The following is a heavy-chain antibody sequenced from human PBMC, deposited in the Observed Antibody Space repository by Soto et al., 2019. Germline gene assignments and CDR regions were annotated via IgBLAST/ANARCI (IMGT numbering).Heavy chain of an antibody. D-gene: IGHD2-15*01. Sequence: SETLSLTCAVYGGSFSGLYWSRIRQPPGKGLEWIGEIDHSGSTNYNPSLKSRVTISVDTSKNQFSLKLSSVTAADTAVYYCARGAVDCSGGSCYPTAFDYWGQGTLVTVYS. CDR2: IDHSGST. J-gene: IGHJ4*02. CDR1: GGSFSGLY. CDR3: ARGAVDCSGGSCYPTAFDY. V-gene: IGHV4-34*01.